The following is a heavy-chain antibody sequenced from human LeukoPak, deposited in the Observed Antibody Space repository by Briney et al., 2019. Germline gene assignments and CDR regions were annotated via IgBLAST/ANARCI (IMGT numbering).Heavy chain of an antibody. CDR2: INHSGST. CDR3: ARCRDVYRTPDY. V-gene: IGHV4-34*01. CDR1: GGSFSGYY. Sequence: SETLSLTCAVYGGSFSGYYWSWIRQPPGKGLEWIGEINHSGSTNYNPSLKSRVTISVDTSKNQFSLKLSSVTAADTAVYYCARCRDVYRTPDYWGQGTLVTVSS. J-gene: IGHJ4*02. D-gene: IGHD5-24*01.